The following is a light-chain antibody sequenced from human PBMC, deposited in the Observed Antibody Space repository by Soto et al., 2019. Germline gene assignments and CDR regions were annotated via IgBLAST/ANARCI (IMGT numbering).Light chain of an antibody. CDR3: YSYAGSNSLI. J-gene: IGLJ2*01. CDR1: SSNVGAYNY. CDR2: DVS. V-gene: IGLV2-8*01. Sequence: QSALTQPPSASGSPGQSVTISCTGTSSNVGAYNYVSWYQQHPGEAPKLMIYDVSKRPSGVPDRFSGSKSGNTASLTVSGRQADEEDDYYCYSYAGSNSLIFGGGTKVTVL.